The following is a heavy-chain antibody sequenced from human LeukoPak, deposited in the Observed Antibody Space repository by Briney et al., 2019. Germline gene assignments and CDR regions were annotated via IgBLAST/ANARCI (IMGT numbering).Heavy chain of an antibody. D-gene: IGHD6-19*01. CDR2: INPNSGGT. V-gene: IGHV1-2*02. CDR3: ARSVAGYSSGWYPLGY. CDR1: GYTFTGYY. Sequence: ASVKVSCKASGYTFTGYYMHWVRQAPRQGLEWMGWINPNSGGTNYAQKFQGRVTMTRDTSISTAYMELSRLRSDDTAVYYCARSVAGYSSGWYPLGYWGQGTLVTVSS. J-gene: IGHJ4*02.